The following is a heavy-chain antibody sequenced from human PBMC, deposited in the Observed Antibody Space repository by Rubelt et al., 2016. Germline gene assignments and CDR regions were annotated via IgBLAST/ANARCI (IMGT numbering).Heavy chain of an antibody. CDR2: INPNRGGT. CDR1: GYTFTSYA. D-gene: IGHD6-13*01. CDR3: ARGSWFRGAFDI. J-gene: IGHJ3*02. V-gene: IGHV1-2*04. Sequence: QVQLVQSGPELKKPGASVKVSCKASGYTFTSYAMNWVRQAPGQGLGWLGWINPNRGGTNYAHKFQGWVTMTRDTYISTAYMELSRLRSDDTAVYYCARGSWFRGAFDIWGQGTMVTVSS.